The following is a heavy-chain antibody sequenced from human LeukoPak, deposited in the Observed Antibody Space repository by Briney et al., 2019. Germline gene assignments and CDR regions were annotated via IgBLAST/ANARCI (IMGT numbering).Heavy chain of an antibody. J-gene: IGHJ4*02. Sequence: SETLSLTCAVYGESFSGYYWSWIRQPPGKGLEWIGEINHSGSTNYNPSLKSRVTISVDTSKNQFSLKLSSVTAADTGVYYCARVKGYCYGSGSYYNSRPFDYWGPGTLVTVSS. CDR1: GESFSGYY. CDR2: INHSGST. D-gene: IGHD3-10*01. CDR3: ARVKGYCYGSGSYYNSRPFDY. V-gene: IGHV4-34*01.